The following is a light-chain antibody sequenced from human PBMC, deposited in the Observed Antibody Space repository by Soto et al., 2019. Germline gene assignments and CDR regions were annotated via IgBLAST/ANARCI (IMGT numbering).Light chain of an antibody. CDR1: QTISRSY. J-gene: IGKJ1*01. V-gene: IGKV3-20*01. Sequence: EIVLTQSPGTLSLSLGERATLSCRASQTISRSYLAWYQQIPGQAPRLLFYGASNRATGIPDRFSGSGSGTDFTLTISRLEPEDFAVYYCQQYGSSPPWTFGQGTKV. CDR3: QQYGSSPPWT. CDR2: GAS.